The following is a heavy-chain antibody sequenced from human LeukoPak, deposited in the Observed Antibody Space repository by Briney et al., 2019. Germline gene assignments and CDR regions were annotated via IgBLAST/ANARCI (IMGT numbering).Heavy chain of an antibody. CDR2: ISSSSSYI. Sequence: GGSQRLSCAASGFTFSSYSMNWVRQAPGKGLEWVSSISSSSSYIYYADSVKGRFTISRDNAKNSLYLQMNSLRAEDTAVYYCARVSNCAAFDYWGQGTLVTVPS. CDR3: ARVSNCAAFDY. CDR1: GFTFSSYS. V-gene: IGHV3-21*01. D-gene: IGHD4-4*01. J-gene: IGHJ4*02.